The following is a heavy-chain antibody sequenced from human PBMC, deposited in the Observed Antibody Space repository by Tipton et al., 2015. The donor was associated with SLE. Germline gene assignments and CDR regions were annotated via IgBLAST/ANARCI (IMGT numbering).Heavy chain of an antibody. Sequence: LRLSCNVSGGSISSYYWSWIRQPPGKGLEWIGYIYYSGSTKYNPSLKSRVTISVDTSKNQFSLKLSSVTAADTAVYYCARAPVPAAGYFDYWGQGTLVTVSS. J-gene: IGHJ4*02. D-gene: IGHD2-2*01. V-gene: IGHV4-59*01. CDR1: GGSISSYY. CDR3: ARAPVPAAGYFDY. CDR2: IYYSGST.